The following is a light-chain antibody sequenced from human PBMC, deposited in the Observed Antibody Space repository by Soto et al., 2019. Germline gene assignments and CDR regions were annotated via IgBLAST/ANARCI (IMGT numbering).Light chain of an antibody. CDR2: DAS. CDR1: ESVSRN. Sequence: EVVRTQSPATLSVPPGERATLSCRASESVSRNLAWYQQKPGQAPRLLIYDASTRATGIPDRFSGGGSGTEFTPTISSLQSEDFVVYYCQQYKSWPTITFGQGTRLEIK. CDR3: QQYKSWPTIT. V-gene: IGKV3-15*01. J-gene: IGKJ5*01.